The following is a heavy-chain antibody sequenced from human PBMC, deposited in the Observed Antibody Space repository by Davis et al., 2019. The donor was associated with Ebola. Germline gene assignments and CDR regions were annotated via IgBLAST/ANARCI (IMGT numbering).Heavy chain of an antibody. Sequence: AASVKVSCKASGYTFTSYYMHWVRQAPGQGLEWMGIINPSGGSTSYAQKFQGRVTMTTDTSTSTAYMELSSLRSEDTAVYYCARAYWSGSWNDHGDVWGQGTTVTVSS. CDR1: GYTFTSYY. CDR2: INPSGGST. J-gene: IGHJ6*02. CDR3: ARAYWSGSWNDHGDV. D-gene: IGHD1-1*01. V-gene: IGHV1-46*01.